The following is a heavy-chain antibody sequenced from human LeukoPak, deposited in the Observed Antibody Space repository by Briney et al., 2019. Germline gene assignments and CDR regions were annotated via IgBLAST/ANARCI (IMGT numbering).Heavy chain of an antibody. CDR3: AKYYYGSGSFSYYYYYMDV. Sequence: PGGSLRLSCAASGFTFSSYSMNWVRQAPGKGLEWVSSISSSSSYIYYADSVKGRFTISRDNAKNSLYLQMNSLRAEDTAVYYCAKYYYGSGSFSYYYYYMDVWGKGTTVTVSS. J-gene: IGHJ6*03. D-gene: IGHD3-10*01. CDR2: ISSSSSYI. CDR1: GFTFSSYS. V-gene: IGHV3-21*01.